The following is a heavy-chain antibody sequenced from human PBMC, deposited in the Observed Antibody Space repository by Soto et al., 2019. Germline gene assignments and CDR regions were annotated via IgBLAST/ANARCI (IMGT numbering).Heavy chain of an antibody. Sequence: ESGGGLVQPGGSLRLSCAASGLTFSSFEMNWVRQAPGKGLEFVSYISRSGTSIYYADSVKGRFTISRDNAKNSLYLQMNSLRAEDTAVYYCLSLLGYCGAAICPAGYWGQGTLVTVSS. J-gene: IGHJ4*02. CDR2: ISRSGTSI. CDR3: LSLLGYCGAAICPAGY. V-gene: IGHV3-48*03. CDR1: GLTFSSFE. D-gene: IGHD2-15*01.